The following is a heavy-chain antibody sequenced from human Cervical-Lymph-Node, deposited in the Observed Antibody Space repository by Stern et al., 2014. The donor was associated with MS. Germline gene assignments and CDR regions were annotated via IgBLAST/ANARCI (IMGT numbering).Heavy chain of an antibody. J-gene: IGHJ4*02. D-gene: IGHD6-13*01. V-gene: IGHV1-69*01. CDR3: ARHQGGIAAN. CDR1: GDTFSTFD. Sequence: DQLVESGAEVKKPGSSMKVSCRASGDTFSTFDIIWVRQAPGQGLELLGVITPLFGTTNYAQKFQGRVTIIADESTSTAYLELNSLKSEDTAVYYCARHQGGIAANWGQGTLVTVSS. CDR2: ITPLFGTT.